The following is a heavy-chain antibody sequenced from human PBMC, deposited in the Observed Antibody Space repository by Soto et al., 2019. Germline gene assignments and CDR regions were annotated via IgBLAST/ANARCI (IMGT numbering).Heavy chain of an antibody. D-gene: IGHD6-13*01. V-gene: IGHV1-69*01. Sequence: QVQLVQSGAEVKKPGSSVKVSCKASGGTFSSYAISWVRQAPGQGLEWMGGIIPIFGTANYAQKFQGRVTITVDESTRTAYMELSSLRSEDTAVYYCAMEAVGQQLTSPPDYWGQGTLVTVSS. CDR3: AMEAVGQQLTSPPDY. CDR1: GGTFSSYA. J-gene: IGHJ4*02. CDR2: IIPIFGTA.